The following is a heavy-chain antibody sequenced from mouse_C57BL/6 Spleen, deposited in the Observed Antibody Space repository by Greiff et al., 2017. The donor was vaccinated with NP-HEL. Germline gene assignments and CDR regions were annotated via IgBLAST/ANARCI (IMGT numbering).Heavy chain of an antibody. J-gene: IGHJ4*01. CDR1: GYTFTDYY. CDR3: ARSGEIYYYHMDY. V-gene: IGHV1-26*01. Sequence: EVQLQQSGPELVKPGASVKISCKASGYTFTDYYMNWVKQSHGKSLEWIGDINPNNGGTSYNQKFKGKATLTVDKSSSTAYMELRSLTSEDSAVYYWARSGEIYYYHMDYWGQGTSVTVSS. CDR2: INPNNGGT. D-gene: IGHD3-1*01.